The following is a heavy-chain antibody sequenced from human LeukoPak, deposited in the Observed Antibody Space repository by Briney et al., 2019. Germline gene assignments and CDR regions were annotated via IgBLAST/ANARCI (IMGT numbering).Heavy chain of an antibody. CDR1: GFTFSSSA. Sequence: GGSLRLSCAASGFTFSSSAMTWVRQAPGKGLEWVSAITVNGGSTNSADSVKGRFTLSRDNSKNTLYLQMNSLRVEDTAVYYCANAWGDGDWTFDYWGQGTLVTVSS. CDR2: ITVNGGST. J-gene: IGHJ4*02. V-gene: IGHV3-23*01. CDR3: ANAWGDGDWTFDY. D-gene: IGHD1-1*01.